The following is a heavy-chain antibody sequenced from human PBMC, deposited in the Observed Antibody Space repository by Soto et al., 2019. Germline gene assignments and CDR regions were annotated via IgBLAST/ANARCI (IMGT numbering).Heavy chain of an antibody. CDR2: ISYDGSNK. V-gene: IGHV3-30-3*01. D-gene: IGHD3-10*01. CDR1: GFTFSSYA. J-gene: IGHJ4*02. Sequence: PGGSLRLSCAASGFTFSSYAMHWVRQAPGKGLEWVAVISYDGSNKYYADSVKGRFTISRDNSKNTLYLQMNSLRAEDTAVYYCARDPFHYNDPETTNWGQGTLVTVSS. CDR3: ARDPFHYNDPETTN.